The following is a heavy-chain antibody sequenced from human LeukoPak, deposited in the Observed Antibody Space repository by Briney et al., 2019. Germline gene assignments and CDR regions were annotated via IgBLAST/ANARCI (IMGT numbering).Heavy chain of an antibody. CDR1: GGSISSYY. Sequence: PSETLSLTCTVSGGSISSYYWSWIRQPPGKGLEWIGYIYYSGSTNYNPSLKSRVTISVDTSKNQFSLKLSSVTAADTAVYYCARVSFRPGIYYYYGMDVWGQGTTVTVSS. J-gene: IGHJ6*02. V-gene: IGHV4-59*01. CDR2: IYYSGST. CDR3: ARVSFRPGIYYYYGMDV.